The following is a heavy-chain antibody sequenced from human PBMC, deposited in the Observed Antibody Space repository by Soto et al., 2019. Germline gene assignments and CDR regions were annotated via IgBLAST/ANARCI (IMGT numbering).Heavy chain of an antibody. CDR2: INPNSGGT. CDR1: GYTFTGYY. D-gene: IGHD2-15*01. J-gene: IGHJ6*02. V-gene: IGHV1-2*04. Sequence: ASVKVSCKASGYTFTGYYMHWVRQAPGQGLEWMGWINPNSGGTNYAQKFQGWVTVTRDTSISTAYMELSRLRSDDTAVYYCARGGGACSTPLAPCGPGDMDVWGQGTTVTVSS. CDR3: ARGGGACSTPLAPCGPGDMDV.